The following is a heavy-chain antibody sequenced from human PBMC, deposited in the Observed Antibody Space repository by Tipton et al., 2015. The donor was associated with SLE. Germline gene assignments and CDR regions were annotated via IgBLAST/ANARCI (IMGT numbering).Heavy chain of an antibody. Sequence: TLSLTCAVYGGSFSGYYWSWIRQPPGKGLEWIGEINHSGSTNYNPSLRSRVTMSVDTSKNQFSLKLSSVTAADTAVYYCAREGAAAYYYMDVWGKGTTVTVSS. D-gene: IGHD3-16*01. CDR2: INHSGST. CDR3: AREGAAAYYYMDV. CDR1: GGSFSGYY. V-gene: IGHV4-34*01. J-gene: IGHJ6*03.